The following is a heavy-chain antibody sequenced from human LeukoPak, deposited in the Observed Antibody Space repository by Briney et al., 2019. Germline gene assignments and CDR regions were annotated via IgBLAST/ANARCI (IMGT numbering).Heavy chain of an antibody. Sequence: GASVKVSCKASGYTFSNFGISWVRQAPGQGLEWMGWISGNNDNPNYGQKFQGRLTVTTDSSTNTAYIELRNLRSDDTAVYYCARDGTSTDDYWGQGTLVTVSS. CDR3: ARDGTSTDDY. V-gene: IGHV1-18*01. CDR2: ISGNNDNP. J-gene: IGHJ4*02. D-gene: IGHD2-2*01. CDR1: GYTFSNFG.